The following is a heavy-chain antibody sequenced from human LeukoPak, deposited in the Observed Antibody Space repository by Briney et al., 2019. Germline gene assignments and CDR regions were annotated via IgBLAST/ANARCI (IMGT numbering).Heavy chain of an antibody. Sequence: PGGSLRLSCAASGFTFSTYWMSWVRQAPGKGLEWVSAISGSGGSTYYADSVKGRFTISRDNSKNTLYLQMNSLRAEDTAVYYCAYYYGSGSYQPGMDVWGQGTTVTVSS. J-gene: IGHJ6*02. CDR2: ISGSGGST. CDR1: GFTFSTYW. V-gene: IGHV3-23*01. CDR3: AYYYGSGSYQPGMDV. D-gene: IGHD3-10*01.